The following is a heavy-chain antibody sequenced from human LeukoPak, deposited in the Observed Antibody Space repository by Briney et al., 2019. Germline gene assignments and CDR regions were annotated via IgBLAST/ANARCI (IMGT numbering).Heavy chain of an antibody. CDR3: ARVETNRETGAFDI. J-gene: IGHJ3*02. CDR2: ISFDGRTK. CDR1: KFTFSNYG. D-gene: IGHD1-14*01. Sequence: PGGSLRLSCTASKFTFSNYGMQWVRQAPGKGLEWVAVISFDGRTKYYADSVKGRFTISRDNAKNSLYLQMNSLRAEDTALYHCARVETNRETGAFDIWGQGTMVTVSS. V-gene: IGHV3-30*03.